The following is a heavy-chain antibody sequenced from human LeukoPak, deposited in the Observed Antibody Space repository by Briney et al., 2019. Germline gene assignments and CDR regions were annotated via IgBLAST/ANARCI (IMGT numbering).Heavy chain of an antibody. Sequence: PGGSLRLSCAASGFTFSSYGMHWVRQAPGKGLEWVAVISYDGSNKYYADSVKGRFTISRDNPKNTLYLQMNSLRAEDTAVYYCAKKSDSSGYYYSSADAFDIWGQGTMVTVSS. CDR1: GFTFSSYG. J-gene: IGHJ3*02. CDR3: AKKSDSSGYYYSSADAFDI. V-gene: IGHV3-30*18. CDR2: ISYDGSNK. D-gene: IGHD3-22*01.